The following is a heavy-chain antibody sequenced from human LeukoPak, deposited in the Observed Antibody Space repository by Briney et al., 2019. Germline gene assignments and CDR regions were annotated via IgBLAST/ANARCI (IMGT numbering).Heavy chain of an antibody. CDR3: AMQWLSPFDS. J-gene: IGHJ4*02. CDR1: GFTLSSNW. D-gene: IGHD6-19*01. CDR2: INSGGSNR. Sequence: PGGSLRLSCAASGFTLSSNWMHWVRQAPGKGLVWVARINSGGSNRNYADSVKGRFTISRDNAKNTLYLLMNSLRAEDTAVYYCAMQWLSPFDSWGQGTLVTVSS. V-gene: IGHV3-74*01.